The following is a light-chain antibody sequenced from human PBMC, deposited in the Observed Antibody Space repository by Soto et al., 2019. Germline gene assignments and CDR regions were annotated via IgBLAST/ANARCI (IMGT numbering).Light chain of an antibody. CDR2: DVS. J-gene: IGLJ2*01. CDR3: SSYTSSSPLV. CDR1: SSDVGGYNY. V-gene: IGLV2-14*01. Sequence: QSALTQPASVSGSPGQSITISCTGTSSDVGGYNYVSWYQQQPGKAPKLMIYDVSNRPSGVSNRLSGSKSGNTASLTSSGLQDEDEADYYCSSYTSSSPLVFGGGTKLPVL.